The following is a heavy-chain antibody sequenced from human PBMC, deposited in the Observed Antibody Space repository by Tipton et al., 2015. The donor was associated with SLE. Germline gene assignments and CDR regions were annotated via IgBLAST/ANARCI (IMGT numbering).Heavy chain of an antibody. Sequence: QVQLVQSGAEVKKPGASVKVSCKASGYTFTGYYMHWVRQATGQGLEWMGWMNPNSGNTGYAQKFQGRVTMTRNTSISTAYMELSSLRSEDTAVYYCARALDAFDIWGQGTMVTVSS. V-gene: IGHV1-8*02. CDR1: GYTFTGYY. CDR3: ARALDAFDI. J-gene: IGHJ3*02. CDR2: MNPNSGNT.